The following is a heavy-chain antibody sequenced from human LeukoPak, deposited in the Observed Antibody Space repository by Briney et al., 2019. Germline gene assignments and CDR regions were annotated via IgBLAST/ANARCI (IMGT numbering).Heavy chain of an antibody. V-gene: IGHV4-59*01. CDR2: IYYTGSS. CDR1: GGSITNYY. CDR3: ARHIAARLPSGYYYYMDV. Sequence: SETLSLTCTVSGGSITNYYWSWIRQSPGKGLEYIGHIYYTGSSSYNPSLKSRVTMSVDTSKNQFSLRLSSVTAADTAVYYCARHIAARLPSGYYYYMDVWGKGTTVTVSS. D-gene: IGHD6-6*01. J-gene: IGHJ6*03.